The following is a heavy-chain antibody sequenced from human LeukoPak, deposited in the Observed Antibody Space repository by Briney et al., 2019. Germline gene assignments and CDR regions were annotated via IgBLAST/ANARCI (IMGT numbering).Heavy chain of an antibody. V-gene: IGHV4-59*01. CDR2: IYYSGST. Sequence: PSETLSLTCTVSGGSISSYYWSWIRQPPGKGLEWIGYIYYSGSTNYNPSLKSRVTISVDTSKHQFSLKLRSVTAADTAVYYCARDYGRPWGDNWYFDLWGRGTLVTVSS. J-gene: IGHJ2*01. CDR3: ARDYGRPWGDNWYFDL. D-gene: IGHD3-16*01. CDR1: GGSISSYY.